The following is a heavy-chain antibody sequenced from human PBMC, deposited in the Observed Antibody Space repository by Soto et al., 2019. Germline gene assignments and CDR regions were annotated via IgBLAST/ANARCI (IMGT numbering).Heavy chain of an antibody. CDR1: GDSVSSNSAA. J-gene: IGHJ4*02. D-gene: IGHD2-8*01. V-gene: IGHV6-1*01. CDR3: ARMVGGAVDS. CDR2: TYFRSKWYN. Sequence: SPTLSLPCAISGDSVSSNSAAWNWIRQSPSRGLEWLGRTYFRSKWYNDYAVSVKSRITISPDTSKNQFSLHLNSVTPEDTALYYCARMVGGAVDSWGQGTLVTVSS.